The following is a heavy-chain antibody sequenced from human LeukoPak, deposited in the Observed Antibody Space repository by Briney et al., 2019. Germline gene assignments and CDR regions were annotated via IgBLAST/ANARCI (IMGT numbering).Heavy chain of an antibody. J-gene: IGHJ4*02. V-gene: IGHV1-8*01. Sequence: RASVKVSCKASGYTFTSYDINWVRPATGQGLAWMGWMSPNSGNTGYAQKFQGRVTMTRNTSISTAYMELSSLRSEDTAVYYCALVEMATISPFDYWGQGTLVTVSS. CDR1: GYTFTSYD. CDR3: ALVEMATISPFDY. CDR2: MSPNSGNT. D-gene: IGHD5-24*01.